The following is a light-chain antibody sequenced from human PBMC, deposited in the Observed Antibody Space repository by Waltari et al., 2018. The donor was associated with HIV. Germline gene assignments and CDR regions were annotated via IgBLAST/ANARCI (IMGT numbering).Light chain of an antibody. J-gene: IGLJ2*01. V-gene: IGLV3-21*02. CDR3: QTWDTTSVYPVV. Sequence: YVVTQPPSVSVAPGQAARITCGGNNIGSKSVHWYQQKAGQAPVLVVYDDSDLPSGIPERFSGSNSGNTATLTISRVEAGDEADYYCQTWDTTSVYPVVFGGGTKLTVL. CDR1: NIGSKS. CDR2: DDS.